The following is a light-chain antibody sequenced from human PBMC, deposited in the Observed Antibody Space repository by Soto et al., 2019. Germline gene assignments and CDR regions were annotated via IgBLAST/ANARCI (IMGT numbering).Light chain of an antibody. J-gene: IGKJ1*01. Sequence: DIQMTQSPSTLSASVGDRVTITCRASHIISTWLAWYQQKPGKAPKLLIYKASTLKSGVPSRFSGSGSGTEFTLTISSLQPDDFATYYCQHYNSYSEACGQGTKV. CDR1: HIISTW. CDR2: KAS. CDR3: QHYNSYSEA. V-gene: IGKV1-5*03.